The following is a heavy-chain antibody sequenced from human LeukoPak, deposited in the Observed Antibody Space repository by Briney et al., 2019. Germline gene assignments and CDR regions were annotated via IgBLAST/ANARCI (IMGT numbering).Heavy chain of an antibody. CDR3: ARYYDSSQSIDY. J-gene: IGHJ4*02. V-gene: IGHV4-30-4*01. D-gene: IGHD3-22*01. CDR1: GGSISSGDYY. Sequence: SETLSLTCTVSGGSISSGDYYWSWIRQPPGKGLEWIGYIYYSGSTYYNPSLKSRVTISVDTSKNQFSLKLSSVTAADTAVYYCARYYDSSQSIDYWGQGTLVTVSS. CDR2: IYYSGST.